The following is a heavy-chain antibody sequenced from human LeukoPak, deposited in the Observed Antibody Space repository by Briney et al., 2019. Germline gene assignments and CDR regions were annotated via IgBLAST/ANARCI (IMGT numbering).Heavy chain of an antibody. D-gene: IGHD3-9*01. Sequence: GRSLRLSCAASGFTFSSYWMHWVRQAPGKGLVWVSRINSDGSSTSYADSVKGRFTISRDNAKNTLYLQMNSLRAEDTAVYYCARAGYFDWWSLDVWGQGTTVTVSS. CDR1: GFTFSSYW. CDR2: INSDGSST. V-gene: IGHV3-74*01. CDR3: ARAGYFDWWSLDV. J-gene: IGHJ6*02.